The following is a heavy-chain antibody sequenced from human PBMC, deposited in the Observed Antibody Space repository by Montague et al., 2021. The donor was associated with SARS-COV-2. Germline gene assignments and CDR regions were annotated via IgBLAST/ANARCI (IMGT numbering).Heavy chain of an antibody. CDR2: ISAGGST. CDR3: AKRQAPSDSYKYFDN. V-gene: IGHV3-23*01. CDR1: GFTFTKYA. J-gene: IGHJ4*02. D-gene: IGHD3-10*01. Sequence: SLRLSCAASGFTFTKYAMTWVRQAPGKGLEWVSTISAGGSTFYADSVKGRFTASRDNSKSTVFLQMSSLRVEDTAVYYCAKRQAPSDSYKYFDNWGQGTLVTVSS.